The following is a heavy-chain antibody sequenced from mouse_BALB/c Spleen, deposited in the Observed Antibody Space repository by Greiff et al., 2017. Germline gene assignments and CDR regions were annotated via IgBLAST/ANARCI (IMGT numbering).Heavy chain of an antibody. CDR3: ARDDDYYAMDY. D-gene: IGHD2-12*01. V-gene: IGHV5-17*02. J-gene: IGHJ4*01. CDR1: GFTFSSFG. CDR2: ISSGSSTI. Sequence: EVKLMESGGGLVQPGGSRKLSCAASGFTFSSFGMHWVRQAPGKGLEWVAYISSGSSTIYYADTVKGRFTISRDNPKNTLFLQMTSLRSEDTAMYYCARDDDYYAMDYWGQGTAVTVSS.